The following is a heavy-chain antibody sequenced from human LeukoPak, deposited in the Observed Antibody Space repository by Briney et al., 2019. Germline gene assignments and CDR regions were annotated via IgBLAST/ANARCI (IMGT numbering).Heavy chain of an antibody. CDR3: ARTIFGVSYYYYYGMDV. CDR2: IYYSGST. Sequence: PSETLSLTCTVSGGSISSSSYYWGWIRQPPGKGLEWFGSIYYSGSTYYNPSLKSRVTISVDTSKNQFSLKLSSVTAADTAVYYCARTIFGVSYYYYYGMDVWGQGTTVTVSS. CDR1: GGSISSSSYY. D-gene: IGHD3-3*01. J-gene: IGHJ6*02. V-gene: IGHV4-39*01.